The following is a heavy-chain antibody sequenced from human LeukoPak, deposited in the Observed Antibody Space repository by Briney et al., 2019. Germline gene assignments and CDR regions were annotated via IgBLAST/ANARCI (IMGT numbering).Heavy chain of an antibody. D-gene: IGHD3-16*01. J-gene: IGHJ1*01. Sequence: GGSLRLSCAASGFTFSSHGMNWVRQAPGKGLEWVSGISPSGGITYYTNSVKGRFTISRDNSKNTQSLQMNSLRAEDTAVYYCAKDDDWGRYKHWGQGTLVTVSS. CDR1: GFTFSSHG. CDR2: ISPSGGIT. CDR3: AKDDDWGRYKH. V-gene: IGHV3-23*01.